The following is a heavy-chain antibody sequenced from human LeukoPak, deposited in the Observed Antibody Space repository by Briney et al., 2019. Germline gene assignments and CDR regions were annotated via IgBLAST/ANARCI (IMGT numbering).Heavy chain of an antibody. CDR2: IYTSGST. Sequence: TSETLSLTCTVSGGSISSYYWSWIRQPAGKGLEWIGRIYTSGSTNYNPSLKSRVTMSVDTSKNQFSLKLSSVTAADTAVYYCARDHPFIAAAGMHAFDIWGQGTMVTVSS. CDR1: GGSISSYY. CDR3: ARDHPFIAAAGMHAFDI. J-gene: IGHJ3*02. V-gene: IGHV4-4*07. D-gene: IGHD6-13*01.